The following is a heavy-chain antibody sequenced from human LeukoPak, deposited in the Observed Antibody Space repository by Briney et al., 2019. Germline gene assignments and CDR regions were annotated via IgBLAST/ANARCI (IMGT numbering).Heavy chain of an antibody. V-gene: IGHV4-38-2*02. D-gene: IGHD6-6*01. CDR1: GYSISSGYY. CDR2: IYTSGST. Sequence: PSETLSLTCTVSGYSISSGYYWGWIRQPPGKGLEWIGYIYTSGSTNYNPSLKSRVTISVDTSKNQFSLKLSSVTAADTAVYYCARGDRFLAARPTYYYYYMDVWGKGTTVTVSS. CDR3: ARGDRFLAARPTYYYYYMDV. J-gene: IGHJ6*03.